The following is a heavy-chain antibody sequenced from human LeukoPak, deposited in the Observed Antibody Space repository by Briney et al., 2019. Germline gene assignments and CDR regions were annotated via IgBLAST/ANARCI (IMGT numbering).Heavy chain of an antibody. V-gene: IGHV1-69*06. CDR1: GGTFSSYA. CDR2: IIPIFGTA. D-gene: IGHD6-6*01. J-gene: IGHJ4*02. Sequence: ASVKVSCKASGGTFSSYAISWVRQAPGQGLEWMGGIIPIFGTANYAQKFQGRVTITADKSTSTAYMELSSLRSEDTAVYYCARGDHEYSSSSFDYWGQGTLVTVSS. CDR3: ARGDHEYSSSSFDY.